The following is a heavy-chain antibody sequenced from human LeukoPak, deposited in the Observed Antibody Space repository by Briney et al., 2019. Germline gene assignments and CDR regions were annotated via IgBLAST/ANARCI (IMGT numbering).Heavy chain of an antibody. CDR1: GFTFSTYG. CDR3: ARDLGEYSGYGADY. J-gene: IGHJ4*02. D-gene: IGHD5-12*01. V-gene: IGHV3-30*03. Sequence: PGGSLRLSCAASGFTFSTYGMHWVRQAPGKGLEWLTVISYDGSNKYYADSVKGRFTVSRDNSQNTLYLQMNGLRTEDTAVYYCARDLGEYSGYGADYWGQGTLVTVFS. CDR2: ISYDGSNK.